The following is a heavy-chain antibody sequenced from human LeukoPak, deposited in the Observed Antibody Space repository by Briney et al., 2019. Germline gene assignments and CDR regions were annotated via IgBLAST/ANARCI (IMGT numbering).Heavy chain of an antibody. J-gene: IGHJ2*01. CDR3: ARVREDSSGYYDWYIDL. Sequence: SQTLSLTCTVSGGSISSGDYYWSWIRQHPGKGLEWIGYIYYSGSTYYNPSLKSRVTISVDTSKNQFSLKLSSVTAADTAVYYCARVREDSSGYYDWYIDLWGRGTLVTVSS. D-gene: IGHD3-22*01. CDR1: GGSISSGDYY. V-gene: IGHV4-30-4*01. CDR2: IYYSGST.